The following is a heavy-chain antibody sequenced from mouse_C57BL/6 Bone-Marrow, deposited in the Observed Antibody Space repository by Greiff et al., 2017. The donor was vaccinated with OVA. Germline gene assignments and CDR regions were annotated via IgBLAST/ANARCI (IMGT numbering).Heavy chain of an antibody. CDR1: GFSLTSYG. V-gene: IGHV2-2*01. CDR2: IWSGGST. D-gene: IGHD2-5*01. Sequence: VQLQQSGPGLVQPSQSLSITCTVSGFSLTSYGVHWVRQSPGKGLEWLGVIWSGGSTDYNAAFISRLSISKDNSKSQVFFKMNSLQADDTAIYYCAISYYSNYPYYFDYWGQGTTLTVSS. J-gene: IGHJ2*01. CDR3: AISYYSNYPYYFDY.